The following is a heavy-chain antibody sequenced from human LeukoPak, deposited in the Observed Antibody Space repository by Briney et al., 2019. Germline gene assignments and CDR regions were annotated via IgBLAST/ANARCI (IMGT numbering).Heavy chain of an antibody. CDR3: ARQDYSGTYLFDY. CDR1: GGSISSYY. D-gene: IGHD1-26*01. J-gene: IGHJ4*02. Sequence: SETLSLTCTVSGGSISSYYWSWIRQPPGKGLEWIGYIYYSGSTNYNPSLKSRVTISVDTSKNQFSLKPTSVTATDTAVYYCARQDYSGTYLFDYWGQGTLVTVSS. CDR2: IYYSGST. V-gene: IGHV4-59*08.